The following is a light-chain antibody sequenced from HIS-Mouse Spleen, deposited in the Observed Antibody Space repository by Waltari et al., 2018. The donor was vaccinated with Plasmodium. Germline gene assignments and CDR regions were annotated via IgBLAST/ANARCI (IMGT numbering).Light chain of an antibody. J-gene: IGLJ3*02. Sequence: SYELTQPPSVSVSPGQTARHTCSGDELPKTYASCYQQKSGQAPVLVIYEDSKRPSGIPEGFSGSSSGTMATLTISGAQVEDEADYYCYSTDSSGNHRVFGGGTKLTVL. CDR2: EDS. CDR1: ELPKTY. CDR3: YSTDSSGNHRV. V-gene: IGLV3-10*01.